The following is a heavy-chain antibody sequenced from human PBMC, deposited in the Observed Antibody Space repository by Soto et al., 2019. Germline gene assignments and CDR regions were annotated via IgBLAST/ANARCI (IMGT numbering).Heavy chain of an antibody. Sequence: GGSLRLSCAASGFTFSRDAMCWVRQAPGKGLEWVSVISGSGGKIHYPDSGKGLFTISRDNSKNTLSLQMNSLRVEDTAVYNCATQDFRGTTGTTWGRGTLVTVSS. CDR2: ISGSGGKI. V-gene: IGHV3-23*01. D-gene: IGHD1-1*01. CDR1: GFTFSRDA. J-gene: IGHJ4*02. CDR3: ATQDFRGTTGTT.